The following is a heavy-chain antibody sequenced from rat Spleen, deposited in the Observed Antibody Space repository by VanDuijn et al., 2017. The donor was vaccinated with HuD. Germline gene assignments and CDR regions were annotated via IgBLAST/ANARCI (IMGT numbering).Heavy chain of an antibody. Sequence: EVQLVESGGGLVQPGRSLKLSCVASGFTFNNYWMTWIRQAPGKGLEWVASITNTGGSTYYPDSVKGRFTISRDNAKSTLYLQMNSLRSEDTATYYCTRDRYGLLLEGDFDYWGQGVMVTVSS. CDR2: ITNTGGST. J-gene: IGHJ2*01. V-gene: IGHV5-31*01. D-gene: IGHD1-6*01. CDR1: GFTFNNYW. CDR3: TRDRYGLLLEGDFDY.